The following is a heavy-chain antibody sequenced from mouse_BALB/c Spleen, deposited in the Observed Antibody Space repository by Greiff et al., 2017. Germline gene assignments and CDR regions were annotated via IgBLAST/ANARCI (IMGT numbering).Heavy chain of an antibody. CDR1: GFSSSSFG. Sequence: EVQLVVSGGGFVQPGGSRILSCSASGFSSSSFGMHWVRQAPEKGLVWVVYISSGCSTIYYSATVKGRFTISRDNPKNTLFLQRTSLRSEDTAMYYCARSGYYGYDFDYWGQGTTLTVSS. D-gene: IGHD1-2*01. V-gene: IGHV5-17*02. CDR2: ISSGCSTI. CDR3: ARSGYYGYDFDY. J-gene: IGHJ2*01.